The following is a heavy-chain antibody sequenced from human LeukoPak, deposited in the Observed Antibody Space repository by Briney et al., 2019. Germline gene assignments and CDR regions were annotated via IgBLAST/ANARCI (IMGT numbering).Heavy chain of an antibody. CDR1: GFTFSDYY. V-gene: IGHV3-11*01. CDR3: ARPSDPYSSSWFDY. J-gene: IGHJ4*02. Sequence: GGSLRLSCAASGFTFSDYYMSWIRQAPGKGLEWVSYISSSSSTIYYADSVKGRFTISRDNAKNSLYLQMNSLRAEDTAVYYCARPSDPYSSSWFDYWGQGTLVTVSS. CDR2: ISSSSSTI. D-gene: IGHD6-13*01.